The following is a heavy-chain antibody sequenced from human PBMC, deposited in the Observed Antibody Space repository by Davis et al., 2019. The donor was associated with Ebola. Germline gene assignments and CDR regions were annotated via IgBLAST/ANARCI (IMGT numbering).Heavy chain of an antibody. V-gene: IGHV4-59*08. CDR2: TYYSGST. D-gene: IGHD1-26*01. J-gene: IGHJ4*02. CDR3: AKNIGYSGSYYVFDY. Sequence: SETLSLTCTVSGGSTSSYHWSWIRQPPGQGLEWIGYTYYSGSTNYNPSLKSRVTISVDTSKNKFSLKLSSVTAADTAVYYCAKNIGYSGSYYVFDYWGQGTLVTVSS. CDR1: GGSTSSYH.